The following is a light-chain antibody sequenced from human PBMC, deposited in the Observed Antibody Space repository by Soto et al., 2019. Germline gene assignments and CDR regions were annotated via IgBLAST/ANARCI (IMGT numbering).Light chain of an antibody. Sequence: AIQLTQSPSSLSASVGDRVTITCRASQGISSALAWYQQKPGKAPKLLIYDASRLESGVPSRFSGSGSGTDFTLTISSLQHEEFATYYCQQVNSYPLTFGGGTKVESK. CDR1: QGISSA. CDR3: QQVNSYPLT. J-gene: IGKJ4*01. V-gene: IGKV1-13*02. CDR2: DAS.